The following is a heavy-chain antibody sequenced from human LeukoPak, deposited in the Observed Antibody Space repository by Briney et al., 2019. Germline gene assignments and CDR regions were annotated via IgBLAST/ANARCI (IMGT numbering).Heavy chain of an antibody. CDR1: GYTFTSYY. CDR3: ARGSRPRGHCTNGVCYTRGNNWFDP. CDR2: INPSGGST. J-gene: IGHJ5*02. Sequence: ASVKVSCKASGYTFTSYYMHWVRQAPGQGLEWMGIINPSGGSTSYAQKFQGRVTMTRDTSTSTVYMELSSLRSEDTAVYYCARGSRPRGHCTNGVCYTRGNNWFDPWGQGTLVTVSS. D-gene: IGHD2-8*01. V-gene: IGHV1-46*01.